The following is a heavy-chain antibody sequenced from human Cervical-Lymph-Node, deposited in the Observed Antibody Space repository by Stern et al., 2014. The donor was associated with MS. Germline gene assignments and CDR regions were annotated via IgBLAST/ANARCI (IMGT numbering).Heavy chain of an antibody. V-gene: IGHV2-5*02. Sequence: QITLKESGPTLVKPTQTLTLTCTFSGFSLSTRGVGVGWIRQTPGKAPEWLAIIYWDDDKRYSPSFKNRVTISKDTTKNQVVLAMTNVDPEDTATYFCAHRTSLQVILASNWFDPWGQGLLVTVSS. D-gene: IGHD2/OR15-2a*01. CDR2: IYWDDDK. J-gene: IGHJ5*02. CDR3: AHRTSLQVILASNWFDP. CDR1: GFSLSTRGVG.